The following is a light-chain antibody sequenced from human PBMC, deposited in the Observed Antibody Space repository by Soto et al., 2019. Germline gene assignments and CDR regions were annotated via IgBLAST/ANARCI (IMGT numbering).Light chain of an antibody. Sequence: AIQMTQSPSSLSASVVDRVTITCRASQDIRNDLGWYQQKPGKPPKLLIYSASSLQNGVPSRFSGSGSRADFSLTISSLKPEDNATYYCLQVYNYPWTFGQGTKVEIK. J-gene: IGKJ1*01. CDR1: QDIRND. CDR3: LQVYNYPWT. V-gene: IGKV1-6*01. CDR2: SAS.